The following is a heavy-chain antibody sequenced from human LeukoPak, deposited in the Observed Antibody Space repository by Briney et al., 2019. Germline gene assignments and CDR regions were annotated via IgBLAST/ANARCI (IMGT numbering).Heavy chain of an antibody. V-gene: IGHV3-74*01. Sequence: QPGGSLRLSCAASGFTFSSYWMHWVRQAPGKGLVWVSRINSDGSSTSYADSVKGRFTISRDNAKNTLYLQMNSLRAEDTAVYYCAGLSVVVAATHWFDPWGQGTLVTVSS. CDR3: AGLSVVVAATHWFDP. CDR2: INSDGSST. J-gene: IGHJ5*02. CDR1: GFTFSSYW. D-gene: IGHD2-15*01.